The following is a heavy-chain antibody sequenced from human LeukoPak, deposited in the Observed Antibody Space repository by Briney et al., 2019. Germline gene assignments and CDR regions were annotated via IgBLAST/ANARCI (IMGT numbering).Heavy chain of an antibody. J-gene: IGHJ3*02. CDR2: INLNGDTT. CDR1: GFTFDDYG. V-gene: IGHV3-20*04. D-gene: IGHD3-22*01. CDR3: ARVFRFYDRSGYSDAFDI. Sequence: PGGSLRLSCAASGFTFDDYGMSWVRQVPGKGLEWVSGINLNGDTTAYADSVKGRFTISRDNAKNSLYLQMNSLRAEDTALYYCARVFRFYDRSGYSDAFDIWGQGTMVTVSS.